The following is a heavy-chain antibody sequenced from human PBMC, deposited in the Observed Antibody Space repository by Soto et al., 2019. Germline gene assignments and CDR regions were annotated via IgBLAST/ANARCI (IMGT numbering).Heavy chain of an antibody. V-gene: IGHV3-74*01. Sequence: EVQLVESGGGVVQPGGSLRLSCAASGLTFSSYWMHWVRQAQGKGLVWVSRINTDGSSTTYADSVKGRFTISRDNTKNTLYLQMNSLRVEDTAVYYCGRASGSNIHFDYWGQGTLVTVSS. CDR2: INTDGSST. J-gene: IGHJ4*02. D-gene: IGHD1-26*01. CDR1: GLTFSSYW. CDR3: GRASGSNIHFDY.